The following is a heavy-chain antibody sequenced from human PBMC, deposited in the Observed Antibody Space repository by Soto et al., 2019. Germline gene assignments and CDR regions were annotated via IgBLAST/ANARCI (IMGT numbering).Heavy chain of an antibody. Sequence: QVQLVESGGCVVQPGRSLRLSCAASGFTFSSYGMHWVRQAPGKGLEWVAVISYDGSNKYYADSVKGRFTISRDNSKNTLYLQMNSLRAEDTAVYYCAKHVSPIWFGELFDYWGQGTLVTVSS. CDR2: ISYDGSNK. J-gene: IGHJ4*02. CDR3: AKHVSPIWFGELFDY. CDR1: GFTFSSYG. V-gene: IGHV3-30*18. D-gene: IGHD3-10*01.